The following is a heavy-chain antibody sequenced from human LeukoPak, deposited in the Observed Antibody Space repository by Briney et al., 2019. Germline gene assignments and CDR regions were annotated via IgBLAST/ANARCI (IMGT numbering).Heavy chain of an antibody. D-gene: IGHD6-6*01. CDR3: ARRAGRGRSSSYFDY. CDR2: IYPGGSDT. J-gene: IGHJ4*02. Sequence: GESLKISCKGSGYSFTSYWIGWVHQMPGKGLEWMGIIYPGGSDTRYSPSFQGQVTISADKSISTAYLQWSSLKASDTAMYYCARRAGRGRSSSYFDYWGQGTLVTVSS. V-gene: IGHV5-51*07. CDR1: GYSFTSYW.